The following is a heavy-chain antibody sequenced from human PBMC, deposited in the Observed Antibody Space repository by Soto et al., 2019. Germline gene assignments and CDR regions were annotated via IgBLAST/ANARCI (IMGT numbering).Heavy chain of an antibody. CDR1: GGSFSGYY. J-gene: IGHJ3*02. CDR3: ARVTIAVAGPDDAFDI. D-gene: IGHD6-19*01. Sequence: QVQLQQWGAGLLKPSETLSLTCAVYGGSFSGYYWSWIRQPPGKGLEWIGKINHSGSTNYNPSLKDRVTISVDTSKNVFARKLSSVTAADTAVYYCARVTIAVAGPDDAFDIWGQGTMVTVSS. CDR2: INHSGST. V-gene: IGHV4-34*01.